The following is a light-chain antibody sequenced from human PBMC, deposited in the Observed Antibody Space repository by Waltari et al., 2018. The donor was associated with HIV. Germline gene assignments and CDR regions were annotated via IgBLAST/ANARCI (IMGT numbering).Light chain of an antibody. J-gene: IGKJ5*01. CDR1: QDISTY. V-gene: IGKV1-39*01. Sequence: DIQMTQSPSSLSASVGERVTITCRASQDISTYLNWYQQKPGRAPKHLMYAAFTLQTGVPSMFSGDASGTDFSLTISSLQPEDSASYYCQQSYTSQAITFGQGTRLEL. CDR3: QQSYTSQAIT. CDR2: AAF.